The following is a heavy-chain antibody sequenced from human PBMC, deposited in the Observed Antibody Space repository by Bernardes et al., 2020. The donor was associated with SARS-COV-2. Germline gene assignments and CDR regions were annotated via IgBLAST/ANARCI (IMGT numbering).Heavy chain of an antibody. CDR2: IYYSGST. CDR1: GGSISSYY. Sequence: SETLSLTCTVSGGSISSYYWSWIRQPPGKGLEWIGYIYYSGSTNYNPSLKSRVTISVDTSKNQFSLKLSSVTAADTAVYYCARGRGRQRDTIFGVVITPYFDYWGQGTLVTVSS. V-gene: IGHV4-59*01. J-gene: IGHJ4*02. CDR3: ARGRGRQRDTIFGVVITPYFDY. D-gene: IGHD3-3*01.